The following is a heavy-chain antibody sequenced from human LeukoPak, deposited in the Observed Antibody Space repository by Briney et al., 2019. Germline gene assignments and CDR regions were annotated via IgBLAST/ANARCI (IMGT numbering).Heavy chain of an antibody. CDR3: ARATYKVTFDY. CDR1: GYTFTGYY. CDR2: INPNSGGT. V-gene: IGHV1-2*04. D-gene: IGHD2-21*02. Sequence: ASVKVSCKASGYTFTGYYMHWVRQAPGQGLEWMGWINPNSGGTNYAQKFQGWVTMTRDTSISTAYMELSRLRSEDTAVYYCARATYKVTFDYWGQGTLVTVSS. J-gene: IGHJ4*02.